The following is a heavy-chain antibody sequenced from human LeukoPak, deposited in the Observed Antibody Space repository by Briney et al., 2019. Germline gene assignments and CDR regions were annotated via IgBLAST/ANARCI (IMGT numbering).Heavy chain of an antibody. CDR1: GFTFSSYW. CDR2: IKQDGSEK. D-gene: IGHD6-13*01. Sequence: GGPLRLSCTASGFTFSSYWMSWVRQAPGKGLEWVANIKQDGSEKYYVDSVKGRFTISRDNAKNSPYLQMNSLRAEDTAVYYCARKSGIAAAGTPFDYWGQGTLVTVSS. J-gene: IGHJ4*02. CDR3: ARKSGIAAAGTPFDY. V-gene: IGHV3-7*01.